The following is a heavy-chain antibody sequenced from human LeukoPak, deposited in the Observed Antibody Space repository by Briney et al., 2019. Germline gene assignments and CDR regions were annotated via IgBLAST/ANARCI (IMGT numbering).Heavy chain of an antibody. CDR2: INHSGST. V-gene: IGHV4-34*01. CDR3: ARALRSLEYSSQFDY. CDR1: GGSFSGYY. D-gene: IGHD6-6*01. Sequence: SSETLSLTCAAYGGSFSGYYWSWIRQPPGKGLEWIGEINHSGSTNYNPSLKSRVTISVDTSKNQFSLKLSSVTAADTAVYYCARALRSLEYSSQFDYWGQGTLVTVSS. J-gene: IGHJ4*02.